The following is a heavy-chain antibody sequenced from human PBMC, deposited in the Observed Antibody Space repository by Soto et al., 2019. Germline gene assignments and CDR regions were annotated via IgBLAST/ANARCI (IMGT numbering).Heavy chain of an antibody. CDR1: GYTLSELS. D-gene: IGHD3-10*01. V-gene: IGHV1-24*01. Sequence: QVQLVQSGAEVKKPGASVKVSCKVSGYTLSELSMHWVRQAPGEGLEWMGGFDPVDGETIYSQKFQGRVTMTEDTSTDTAYMQLSSLRSDDTAVYYCATDPVMKTGSFGWFDTWGQGTLVTVSS. J-gene: IGHJ5*02. CDR3: ATDPVMKTGSFGWFDT. CDR2: FDPVDGET.